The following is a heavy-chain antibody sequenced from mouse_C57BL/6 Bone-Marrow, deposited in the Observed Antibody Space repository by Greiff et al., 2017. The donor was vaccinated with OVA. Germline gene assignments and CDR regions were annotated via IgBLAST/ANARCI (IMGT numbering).Heavy chain of an antibody. CDR2: INPNNGGT. V-gene: IGHV1-26*01. D-gene: IGHD3-2*02. CDR3: ARLTTQAKDYTMDY. Sequence: VQLQQSGPELVKPGASVKISCKASGYTFTDYYMNWVKQSPGKSLEWIGDINPNNGGTSYNQKFKGKATLTVDKSSSTAYMELSSLTSEDPPCNYLARLTTQAKDYTMDYWSQGNSATVSS. J-gene: IGHJ4*01. CDR1: GYTFTDYY.